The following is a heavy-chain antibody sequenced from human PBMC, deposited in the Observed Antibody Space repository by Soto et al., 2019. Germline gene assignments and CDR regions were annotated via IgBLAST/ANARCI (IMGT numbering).Heavy chain of an antibody. CDR1: GFTFSSYA. CDR3: AKDTNYDSSGYYYGPSVYYSYGMDV. J-gene: IGHJ6*02. CDR2: ISGSGGST. V-gene: IGHV3-23*01. Sequence: GGSLRLSCAASGFTFSSYAMSWVRQAPGKGLEWVSAISGSGGSTYYADSVKGRFTISRDNPKNTLYLQMNSLRAEDTAVYYCAKDTNYDSSGYYYGPSVYYSYGMDVWAPGTTVTVSS. D-gene: IGHD3-22*01.